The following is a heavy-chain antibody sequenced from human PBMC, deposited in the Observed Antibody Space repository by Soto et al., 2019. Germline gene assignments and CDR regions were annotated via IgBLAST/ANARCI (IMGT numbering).Heavy chain of an antibody. J-gene: IGHJ4*02. CDR3: VRDVAFDYVN. CDR2: IKQDESEK. CDR1: GFSFSSYW. V-gene: IGHV3-7*01. D-gene: IGHD3-16*01. Sequence: EVQLVESGGGLVQPGGSLRISCTVSGFSFSSYWMSWVRQAPGKGLEWVASIKQDESEKYYVDSVKGRFTISRDNVEDSLFLQMNSLSADDTAVYFCVRDVAFDYVNWGQGTLVTVSS.